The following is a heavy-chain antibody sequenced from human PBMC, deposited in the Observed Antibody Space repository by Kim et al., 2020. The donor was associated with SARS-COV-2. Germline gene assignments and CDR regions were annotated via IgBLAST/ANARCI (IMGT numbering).Heavy chain of an antibody. CDR2: IYYSGST. D-gene: IGHD4-4*01. J-gene: IGHJ4*02. Sequence: SETLSLTCTVSGGSISSGGYYWSWIRQHPGKGLEWIGYIYYSGSTYYNPSLKSRVTISVDTSKNQFSLKLSSVTAADTAVYYCARADYSNNLPFDYWGQGTLVTVSS. V-gene: IGHV4-31*03. CDR3: ARADYSNNLPFDY. CDR1: GGSISSGGYY.